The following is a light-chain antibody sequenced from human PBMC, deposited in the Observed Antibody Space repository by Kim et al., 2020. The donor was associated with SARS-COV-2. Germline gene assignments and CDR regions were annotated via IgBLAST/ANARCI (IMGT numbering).Light chain of an antibody. CDR2: DVS. CDR1: SSDVGGYNY. J-gene: IGLJ3*02. Sequence: GQSITISCTGTSSDVGGYNYVSWYQQHPGKAPKLIIYDVSYRPSGVSNRFSGSKSDNTASLTISGLQAEDETDYYCSSYTSTSPVLFGGGTQLTVL. V-gene: IGLV2-14*03. CDR3: SSYTSTSPVL.